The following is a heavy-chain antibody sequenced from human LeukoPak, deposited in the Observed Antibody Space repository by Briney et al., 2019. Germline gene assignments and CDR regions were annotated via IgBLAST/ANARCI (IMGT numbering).Heavy chain of an antibody. D-gene: IGHD2-2*01. V-gene: IGHV4-61*02. Sequence: SQTLSLTCTVSGGSISSGSYYWSWIRQPAGKGLEWIGRIYTSGSTNYNPSLKSRVTISVDTSKNQFSLKLSSVTAADTAVYYCARSVVVPAAGYDYWGQRTLVTVSS. CDR2: IYTSGST. CDR3: ARSVVVPAAGYDY. J-gene: IGHJ4*02. CDR1: GGSISSGSYY.